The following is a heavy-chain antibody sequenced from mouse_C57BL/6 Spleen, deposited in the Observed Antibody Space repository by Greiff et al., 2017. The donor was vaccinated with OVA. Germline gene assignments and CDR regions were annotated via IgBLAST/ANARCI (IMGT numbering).Heavy chain of an antibody. V-gene: IGHV1-50*01. D-gene: IGHD1-1*01. CDR2: IDPSDSYT. CDR3: ARRSYGSNDY. J-gene: IGHJ2*01. CDR1: GYTFTSYW. Sequence: VQLQQSGAELVKPGASVKLSCKASGYTFTSYWMQWVKQRPGQGLEWIGEIDPSDSYTNYNQKFKGKATLTVDTSSSTAYMQLSSLTSEDSAVYYCARRSYGSNDYWGQGTTLTVSS.